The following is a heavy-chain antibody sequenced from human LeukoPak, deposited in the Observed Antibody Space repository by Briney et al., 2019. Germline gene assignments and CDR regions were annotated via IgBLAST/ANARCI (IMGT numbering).Heavy chain of an antibody. Sequence: GGTLRLSCAASGFTFSSYWMTWVRQAPGKGLEWVANIKLDVSETYYVDSVRGRFTISRDNTKNSLYLQMDSLRAEDTAVYYCARKGNAFDFWGQGTMVTVSS. CDR3: ARKGNAFDF. J-gene: IGHJ3*01. CDR1: GFTFSSYW. V-gene: IGHV3-7*01. D-gene: IGHD3-10*01. CDR2: IKLDVSET.